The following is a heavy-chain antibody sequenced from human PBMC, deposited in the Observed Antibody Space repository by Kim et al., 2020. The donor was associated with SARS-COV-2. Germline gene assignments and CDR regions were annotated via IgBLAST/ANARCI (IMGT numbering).Heavy chain of an antibody. V-gene: IGHV1-69*04. CDR3: AGAINGDWRVIVAFDI. D-gene: IGHD2-21*02. J-gene: IGHJ3*02. Sequence: KFQGRVTITADKSTSTAYMELSSLRSEDTAVYYCAGAINGDWRVIVAFDIWGQGTMVTVSS.